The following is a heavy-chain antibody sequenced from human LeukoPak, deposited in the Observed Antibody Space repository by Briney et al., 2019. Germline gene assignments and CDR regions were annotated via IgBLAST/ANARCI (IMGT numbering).Heavy chain of an antibody. CDR2: IYYSGST. Sequence: PSETPSLTCTVSGGSISSYYWSWIRQPPGKGLEWIGYIYYSGSTNYNPSLKSRVTISVDTSKNQFSLKLSSVTAADTAVYYCARVGVVVVTHYYYYMDVWGKGTTVTVSS. CDR1: GGSISSYY. V-gene: IGHV4-59*01. J-gene: IGHJ6*03. CDR3: ARVGVVVVTHYYYYMDV. D-gene: IGHD2-21*02.